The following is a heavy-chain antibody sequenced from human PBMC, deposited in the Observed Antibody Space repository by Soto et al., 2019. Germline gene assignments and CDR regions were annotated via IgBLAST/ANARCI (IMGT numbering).Heavy chain of an antibody. V-gene: IGHV4-59*08. CDR2: IYYSGST. CDR1: GGSISSYY. Sequence: LSLTCTVSGGSISSYYWSWIRQPPGKGLEWIGYIYYSGSTNYNPSLKSRVTISVDTSKNQFSLKLSSVTAADTAVYYCARRTASIAARPYYYYYYMDVWGKGTKVTVSS. J-gene: IGHJ6*03. CDR3: ARRTASIAARPYYYYYYMDV. D-gene: IGHD6-6*01.